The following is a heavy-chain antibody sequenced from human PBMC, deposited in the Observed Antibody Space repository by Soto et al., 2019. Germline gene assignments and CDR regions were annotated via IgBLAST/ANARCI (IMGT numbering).Heavy chain of an antibody. Sequence: QVQLVQSGAEVKKPGASVKVSCKASGYTFTGYYMHWVRQAPGQGLEWMGWINPNSGGTNYAQKFQGWVTMTRDTSISTAYMELSRLRSDDTAVYYCARGRIVVVPAAIDNWFDPWGQGTLVTVSS. CDR3: ARGRIVVVPAAIDNWFDP. CDR1: GYTFTGYY. CDR2: INPNSGGT. D-gene: IGHD2-2*02. J-gene: IGHJ5*02. V-gene: IGHV1-2*04.